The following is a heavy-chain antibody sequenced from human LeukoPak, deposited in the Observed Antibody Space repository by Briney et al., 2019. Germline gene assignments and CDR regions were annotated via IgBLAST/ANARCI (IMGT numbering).Heavy chain of an antibody. J-gene: IGHJ4*02. V-gene: IGHV3-48*01. CDR3: ARFGRGLGQLLVLDY. Sequence: GGSLRLSCAASGFTFSSYSMTWVRQAPGKGLEWVSYISSSSSTIYYADSVKGRFTISRDNAKNSLYLQMNSLRAEDTAVYYCARFGRGLGQLLVLDYWGQGTLVTVSS. D-gene: IGHD6-13*01. CDR2: ISSSSSTI. CDR1: GFTFSSYS.